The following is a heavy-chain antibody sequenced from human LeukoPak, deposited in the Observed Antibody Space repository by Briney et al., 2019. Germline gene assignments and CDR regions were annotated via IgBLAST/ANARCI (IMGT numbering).Heavy chain of an antibody. J-gene: IGHJ6*03. Sequence: SSVKVSCKASGGTFSSYAISWVRQAPGQGLEWMGGIIPIFGTANYAQKFQGRVTITTDESTSTAYMELSSLRSEGTAVYYCARTGYCSSTSCYYYYYYMDVWGKGTTVTVSS. V-gene: IGHV1-69*05. CDR1: GGTFSSYA. D-gene: IGHD2-2*01. CDR3: ARTGYCSSTSCYYYYYYMDV. CDR2: IIPIFGTA.